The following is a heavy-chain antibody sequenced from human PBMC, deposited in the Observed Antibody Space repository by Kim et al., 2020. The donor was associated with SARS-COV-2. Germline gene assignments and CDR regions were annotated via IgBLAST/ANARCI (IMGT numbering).Heavy chain of an antibody. CDR3: ARAGHYDSDGYLRDFDY. V-gene: IGHV3-11*06. J-gene: IGHJ4*02. D-gene: IGHD3-22*01. Sequence: SVKGRITITRDKDKKSLCLKMNSLSADDTAVYYCARAGHYDSDGYLRDFDYWGQGTLVTVSS.